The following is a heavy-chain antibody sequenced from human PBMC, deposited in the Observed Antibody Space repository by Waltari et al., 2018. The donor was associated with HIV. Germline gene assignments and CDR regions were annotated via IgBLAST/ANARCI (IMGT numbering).Heavy chain of an antibody. CDR2: FDPEDGET. D-gene: IGHD3-22*01. CDR3: ATQYYYDRHAFDI. J-gene: IGHJ3*02. CDR1: GYTLTEFS. V-gene: IGHV1-24*01. Sequence: QVQLVQSGAEVKKPGASVKVSCKVSGYTLTEFSITRPRQAPGKGLEWMGGFDPEDGETIYAQKFQGRVTMTEDTSTDTAYMELSSLRSEDTAVYYCATQYYYDRHAFDIWGQGTMVTVSS.